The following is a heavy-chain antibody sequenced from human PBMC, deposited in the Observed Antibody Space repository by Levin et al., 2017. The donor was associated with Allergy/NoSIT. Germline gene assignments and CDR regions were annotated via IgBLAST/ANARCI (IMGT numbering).Heavy chain of an antibody. J-gene: IGHJ4*02. CDR2: ISGSGGST. D-gene: IGHD2-15*01. V-gene: IGHV3-23*01. CDR1: GFTFSSYA. Sequence: GESLKISCAASGFTFSSYAMSWVRQAPGKGLEWVSAISGSGGSTYYADSVKGRFTISRDNSKNTLYLQMNSLRAEDTAVYYCAKTVVAATPYYFDYWGQGTLVTVSS. CDR3: AKTVVAATPYYFDY.